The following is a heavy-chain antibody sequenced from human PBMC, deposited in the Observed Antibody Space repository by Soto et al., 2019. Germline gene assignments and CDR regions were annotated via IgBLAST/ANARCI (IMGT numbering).Heavy chain of an antibody. Sequence: GESLKISCKGSGYSFFSHWIGWVRQMPGKGLEWVGIIYPADSETRYSPSFQGQVTISVDKSINTAYLQWSSLKASDAAMYYCARRPWLSGYYDYWGQGTLVTVSS. V-gene: IGHV5-51*01. CDR3: ARRPWLSGYYDY. J-gene: IGHJ4*02. CDR2: IYPADSET. CDR1: GYSFFSHW. D-gene: IGHD3-22*01.